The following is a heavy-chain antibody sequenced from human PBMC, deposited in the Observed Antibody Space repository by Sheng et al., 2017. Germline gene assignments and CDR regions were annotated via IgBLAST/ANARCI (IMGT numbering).Heavy chain of an antibody. D-gene: IGHD5-18*01. J-gene: IGHJ4*02. Sequence: ESVGGVVQPGRSLRLSCAGSGFTFSGYGMHWVRQAPGKGLQWVAVISYDGYNKNYADSVKGRFTISRDNSKNTLYLQMNSLRAEDTAVYYCAKAGIGYSYGWGYFDYWGQGTLVTVSS. CDR2: ISYDGYNK. V-gene: IGHV3-30*18. CDR3: AKAGIGYSYGWGYFDY. CDR1: GFTFSGYG.